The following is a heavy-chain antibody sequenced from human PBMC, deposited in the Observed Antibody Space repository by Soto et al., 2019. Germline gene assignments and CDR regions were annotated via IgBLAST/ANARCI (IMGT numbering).Heavy chain of an antibody. Sequence: QVQVVESGGGVVQPGRSLRLSCAVSGVRLSRSGMHWVRQAPGKGLEWVAVLWYDGYNKYYGDSVEGRFTVSRDNSMNTLYLQMNSLRAEDTAVYYCVRDVSDPAESRNDAIEVWGQGTTVTVSS. D-gene: IGHD2-2*01. V-gene: IGHV3-33*01. CDR1: GVRLSRSG. CDR3: VRDVSDPAESRNDAIEV. J-gene: IGHJ3*01. CDR2: LWYDGYNK.